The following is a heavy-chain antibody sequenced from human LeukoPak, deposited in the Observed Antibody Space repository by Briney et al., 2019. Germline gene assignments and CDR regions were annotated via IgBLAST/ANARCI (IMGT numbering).Heavy chain of an antibody. CDR1: GGSISSSSYY. CDR3: ARDVVVAAINWFDP. CDR2: IYYSGST. J-gene: IGHJ5*02. D-gene: IGHD2-15*01. Sequence: SETLSLTCTVSGGSISSSSYYWGWIRQPPGKGLEWIGSIYYSGSTNYNPSLKSRVTISVDTSKNQFSLKLSSVTAADTAVYYCARDVVVAAINWFDPWGQGTLVTVSS. V-gene: IGHV4-39*07.